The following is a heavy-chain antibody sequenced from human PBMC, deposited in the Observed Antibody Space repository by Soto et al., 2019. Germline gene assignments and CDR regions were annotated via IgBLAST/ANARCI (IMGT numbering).Heavy chain of an antibody. CDR1: GGSISSSSYY. V-gene: IGHV4-39*01. D-gene: IGHD2-15*01. CDR2: IYYSGST. CDR3: ARHDGICSGGSCYSEWFDP. J-gene: IGHJ5*02. Sequence: QLQLQESGPGLVKPSETLSLTCTVSGGSISSSSYYRGWIRQPPGKGLEWIGSIYYSGSTYYNPSLKSRVTISVDTSKNQFSLKLSSVTAADTAVYYCARHDGICSGGSCYSEWFDPWGQGTLVTVSS.